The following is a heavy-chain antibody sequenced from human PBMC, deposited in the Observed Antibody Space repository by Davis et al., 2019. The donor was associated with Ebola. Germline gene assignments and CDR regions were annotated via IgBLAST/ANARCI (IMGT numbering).Heavy chain of an antibody. V-gene: IGHV4-59*01. J-gene: IGHJ6*04. CDR2: IYYSESS. D-gene: IGHD2-15*01. CDR3: ARFVVVVAAAGMDV. Sequence: SETLSLTCTVSGGSISSSYWSWIRQPPGKGLEWIGYIYYSESSNYNPSLKSRVTISVDTSKNHFSLKLSSVTAADTAVYYCARFVVVVAAAGMDVWGKGTTVTVSS. CDR1: GGSISSSY.